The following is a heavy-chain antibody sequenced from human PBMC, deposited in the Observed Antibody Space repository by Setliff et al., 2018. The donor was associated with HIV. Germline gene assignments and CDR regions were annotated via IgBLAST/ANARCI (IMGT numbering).Heavy chain of an antibody. J-gene: IGHJ1*01. CDR3: ASHPPWLDRAEYFQH. CDR2: ISAYNGNR. Sequence: ASVKVSCKTSGYTFSSYAISWVRQAPGQGLEWMGWISAYNGNRNYAKKFQGRVTVTKDSSTSIAYMELRNLRSDDTAVYYCASHPPWLDRAEYFQHWGQGTLVTVSS. V-gene: IGHV1-18*01. CDR1: GYTFSSYA. D-gene: IGHD6-19*01.